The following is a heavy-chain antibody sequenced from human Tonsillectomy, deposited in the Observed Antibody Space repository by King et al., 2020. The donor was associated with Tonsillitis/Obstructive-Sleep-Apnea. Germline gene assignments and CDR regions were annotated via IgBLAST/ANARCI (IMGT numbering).Heavy chain of an antibody. CDR3: ARGLYWNDY. D-gene: IGHD1-1*01. V-gene: IGHV1-2*02. CDR1: GYTFTAYY. Sequence: VQLVESGAEVKKPGASVQVSCKASGYTFTAYYIHWVRQAPGQGLEWMGWINPNSGDTKYAQKFQGRVTMTRDTSISTAYMELSRLRSDDTAVYFCARGLYWNDYWGQGTLVTVSS. CDR2: INPNSGDT. J-gene: IGHJ4*02.